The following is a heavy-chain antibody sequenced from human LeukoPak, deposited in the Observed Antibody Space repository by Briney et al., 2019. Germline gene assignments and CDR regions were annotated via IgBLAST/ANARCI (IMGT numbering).Heavy chain of an antibody. CDR1: GFTFSSYW. CDR2: IDPDGNT. Sequence: QPGGSLRLSCAASGFTFSSYWMHWVRQAPGKGLVWVSRIDPDGNTDYADSVKGRFTISRDNAKNTLYLQMNSLRAEDTAVYRCARDVRGPHDFWGQGTLVTVSS. D-gene: IGHD2/OR15-2a*01. V-gene: IGHV3-74*01. CDR3: ARDVRGPHDF. J-gene: IGHJ4*02.